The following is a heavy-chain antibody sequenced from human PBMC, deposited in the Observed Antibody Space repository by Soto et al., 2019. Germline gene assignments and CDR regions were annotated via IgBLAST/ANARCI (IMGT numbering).Heavy chain of an antibody. CDR3: ASGGGSDSFDY. V-gene: IGHV4-30-2*01. CDR2: INHLETT. D-gene: IGHD1-26*01. CDR1: GASITYGGYS. J-gene: IGHJ4*02. Sequence: QLQLHESGSGLVKPSQTLSLTCTVSGASITYGGYSWSWIRQTPGKGLEWIGYINHLETTFYNPSFESRLSLSIDRAKNQFSRNLNSMSAADRAVYFCASGGGSDSFDYWGQGILVTVSS.